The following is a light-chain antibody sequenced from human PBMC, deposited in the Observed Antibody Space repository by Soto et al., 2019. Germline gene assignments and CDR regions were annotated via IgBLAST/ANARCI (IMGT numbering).Light chain of an antibody. Sequence: IVLTQSPGTLSVSPGERATLSCRASQSVRRNCLAWYQQKPGQAPRLLIYGASNRATGIPDRFSGGGSGTDFTLTITRLEPEDFAVYYCHQYGDSPPHSFGQGTNLEIK. CDR3: HQYGDSPPHS. CDR2: GAS. V-gene: IGKV3-20*01. CDR1: QSVRRNC. J-gene: IGKJ2*03.